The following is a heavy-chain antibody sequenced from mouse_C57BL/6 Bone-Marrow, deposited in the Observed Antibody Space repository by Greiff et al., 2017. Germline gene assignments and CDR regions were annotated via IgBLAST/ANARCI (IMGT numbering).Heavy chain of an antibody. D-gene: IGHD2-1*01. Sequence: VQLQQPGAELVMPGASVKLSCKASGYTFTSYWMHWVKQRPGQGLEWIGEIDPSDSYTNYNQKFQGKSTLTVDKSSSTAYMQLSSLTSEDSAVYCSARWGHGNYWYIGVWGTGTTVTVSS. CDR3: ARWGHGNYWYIGV. CDR2: IDPSDSYT. J-gene: IGHJ1*03. CDR1: GYTFTSYW. V-gene: IGHV1-69*01.